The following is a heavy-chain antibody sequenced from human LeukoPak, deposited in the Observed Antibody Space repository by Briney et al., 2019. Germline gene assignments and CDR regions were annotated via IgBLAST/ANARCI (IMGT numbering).Heavy chain of an antibody. CDR1: GGSISSYY. D-gene: IGHD3-10*01. V-gene: IGHV4-4*07. Sequence: SETLSLTCTVSGGSISSYYWSWIRQPAGKGLEWIGRIYTSGSTNYNPSLKSRVTISVDTSKNQFSLKLSSVTAADTAVYYCARGELWFGDPSQPSIKNWFDPWGQGTLVTVSS. CDR3: ARGELWFGDPSQPSIKNWFDP. CDR2: IYTSGST. J-gene: IGHJ5*02.